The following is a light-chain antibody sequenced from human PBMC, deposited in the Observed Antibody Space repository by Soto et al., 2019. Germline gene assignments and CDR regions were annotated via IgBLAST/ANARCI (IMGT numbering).Light chain of an antibody. J-gene: IGLJ1*01. V-gene: IGLV2-8*01. Sequence: QSALTQPPSASGSPGQSVTISCTGTTNDIGVYDFVSWYQHHPGKAPRLIIYEVVQRPSGVPDRFSGSKSGNTASLTVSGLQAADEADYFCKSYAGSNTYVFGSGTKVTVL. CDR2: EVV. CDR3: KSYAGSNTYV. CDR1: TNDIGVYDF.